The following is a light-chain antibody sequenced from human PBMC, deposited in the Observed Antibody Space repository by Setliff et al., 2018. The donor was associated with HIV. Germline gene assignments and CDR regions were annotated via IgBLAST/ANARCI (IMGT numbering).Light chain of an antibody. Sequence: QSALTQPASVSGSPGQSITISCTGTSSDVGAYNYVSWYQQHPGKAPKLMIYDVSNRPSGVSNRFSGSKSGNTASLTISGLQAEDDADYYCSSYTSSTNWVFGGGTKGTVL. J-gene: IGLJ3*02. CDR3: SSYTSSTNWV. CDR1: SSDVGAYNY. CDR2: DVS. V-gene: IGLV2-14*03.